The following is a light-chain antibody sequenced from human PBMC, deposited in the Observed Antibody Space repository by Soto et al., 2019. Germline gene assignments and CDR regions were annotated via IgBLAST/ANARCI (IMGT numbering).Light chain of an antibody. CDR3: SSYTSSSTPYV. CDR1: SSDVGGYNY. CDR2: DVT. J-gene: IGLJ1*01. V-gene: IGLV2-14*01. Sequence: QSALTQPASVSGSPGQSITISCTGTSSDVGGYNYVSWYQQHPVKAPKLMIYDVTNRPSGVSDRFSGSKSGNTASLTISGLQAEDEADYYCSSYTSSSTPYVFGTGTKVTXL.